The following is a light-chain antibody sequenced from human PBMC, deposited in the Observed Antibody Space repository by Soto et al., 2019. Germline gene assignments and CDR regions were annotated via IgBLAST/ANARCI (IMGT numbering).Light chain of an antibody. V-gene: IGKV3-20*01. CDR1: QRISSTF. CDR3: QQCGGSPT. Sequence: EIVLTQSPGTLSLSPGERASLSCRASQRISSTFLAWYQQKPGQAPRLLIYGASSRATGIPDRFSGSGSGTDFTLTISRLEPEDFAMYYCQQCGGSPTFGQGTKVEVK. J-gene: IGKJ1*01. CDR2: GAS.